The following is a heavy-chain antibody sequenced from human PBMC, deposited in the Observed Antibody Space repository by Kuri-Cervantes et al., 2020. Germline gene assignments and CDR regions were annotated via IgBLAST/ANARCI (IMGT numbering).Heavy chain of an antibody. Sequence: ESLKISCAASGFTFSSYSMNWVRQAPGKGLEWIGEINHSGSTNYNPSLKSRVTISVDTSKNQFSLNLKSVTAADTAVYYCARGGGVPAAIGDLDYWGQGTQVTVSS. CDR2: INHSGST. CDR1: GFTFSSYS. D-gene: IGHD2-2*02. V-gene: IGHV4-34*01. CDR3: ARGGGVPAAIGDLDY. J-gene: IGHJ4*02.